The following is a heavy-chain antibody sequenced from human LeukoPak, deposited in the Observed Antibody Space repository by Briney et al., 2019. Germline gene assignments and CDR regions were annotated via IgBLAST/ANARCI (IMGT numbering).Heavy chain of an antibody. D-gene: IGHD3-10*01. Sequence: PGGSLRLSCAASGFTFSSYAMHWVRQAPGKGLEYVSAISSNGDSTYYANSVKGRFTISRDNSKNTLYLQMGSLRAEDMAVYYCAREPYYYASGSPVGFYYYMDVWGKGTTVTISS. J-gene: IGHJ6*03. CDR2: ISSNGDST. V-gene: IGHV3-64*01. CDR1: GFTFSSYA. CDR3: AREPYYYASGSPVGFYYYMDV.